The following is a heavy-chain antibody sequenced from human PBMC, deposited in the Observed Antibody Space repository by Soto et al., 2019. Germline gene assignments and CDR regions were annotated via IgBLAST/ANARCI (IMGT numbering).Heavy chain of an antibody. CDR2: LSYDERNI. CDR1: GFTDSPSG. D-gene: IGHD3-22*01. V-gene: IGHV3-30*18. J-gene: IGHJ6*01. Sequence: QVHVEESGGGVVQPGRSLRLSCAVSGFTDSPSGMHWVRQAPGKGLEWVAVLSYDERNIKYGDSVKGRFTISRDPSQNTLYLEMCSLRVEDTAVYYCAKEDSSGYPPHYGMAVWGQGTTVTVSS. CDR3: AKEDSSGYPPHYGMAV.